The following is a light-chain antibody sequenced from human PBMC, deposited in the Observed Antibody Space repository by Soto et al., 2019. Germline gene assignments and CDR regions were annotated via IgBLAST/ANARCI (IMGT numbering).Light chain of an antibody. CDR1: HDINRY. J-gene: IGKJ1*01. V-gene: IGKV1-9*01. Sequence: DIRLTQSPSFLSASVGDRVTITCRASHDINRYLAWYQQKPGKAPKLLIYAASTLHNAVPSRFSGAGSGTDFTLTISSLQPEDFATYYCQQLHIYPRTFGQGTKVEF. CDR3: QQLHIYPRT. CDR2: AAS.